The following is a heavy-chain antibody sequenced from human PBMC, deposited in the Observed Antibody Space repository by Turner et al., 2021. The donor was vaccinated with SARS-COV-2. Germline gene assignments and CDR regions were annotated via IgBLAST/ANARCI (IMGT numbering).Heavy chain of an antibody. CDR1: GYTLTELS. CDR3: ATGTAVAGTPKNYYYYYYGMDV. Sequence: QVQVVQSGAEVKKPGASVKVSCKVSGYTLTELSMHWVRQAPGKGLEWMGGFDPEDGETIYAQKFQGRVTMTEDTSTDTAYMELSSLRSEDTAVYYCATGTAVAGTPKNYYYYYYGMDVWGQGTTVTVSS. CDR2: FDPEDGET. D-gene: IGHD6-19*01. J-gene: IGHJ6*02. V-gene: IGHV1-24*01.